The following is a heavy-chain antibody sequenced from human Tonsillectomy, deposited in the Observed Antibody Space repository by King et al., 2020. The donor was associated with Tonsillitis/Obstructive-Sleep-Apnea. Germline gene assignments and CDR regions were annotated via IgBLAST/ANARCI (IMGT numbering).Heavy chain of an antibody. CDR2: INHSGST. Sequence: HVQLQQWGAGLLKPSETLSLTCGVYGGSFSDYYWSWIRQPPGKGLEWIGEINHSGSTNSNPSLKSRLTISVDTSKNQFSLKLSSVTAADTAVYYCAGGRVVRLLNYYDYMYVSGKGTTVTVSS. D-gene: IGHD2-8*01. CDR3: AGGRVVRLLNYYDYMYV. J-gene: IGHJ6*03. V-gene: IGHV4-34*01. CDR1: GGSFSDYY.